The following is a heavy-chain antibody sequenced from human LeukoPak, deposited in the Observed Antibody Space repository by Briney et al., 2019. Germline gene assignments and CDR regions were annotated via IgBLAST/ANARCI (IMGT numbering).Heavy chain of an antibody. Sequence: GGSLRLSCAASGFTFSSYWMHWVRQAPGKGLVWVSRINTDGSSTSYADSVKGRFTISRDNAKNTLYLQMNSLRAEDTAVYYCTRDLMDYDVSTGLHHYYMDVWGQGTTVTVSS. CDR3: TRDLMDYDVSTGLHHYYMDV. V-gene: IGHV3-74*01. D-gene: IGHD3-9*01. J-gene: IGHJ6*02. CDR2: INTDGSST. CDR1: GFTFSSYW.